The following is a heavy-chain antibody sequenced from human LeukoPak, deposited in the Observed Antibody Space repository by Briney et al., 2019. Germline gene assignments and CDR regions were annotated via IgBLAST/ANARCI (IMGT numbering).Heavy chain of an antibody. D-gene: IGHD5-12*01. Sequence: SVKGRFTISRDNSKNTLYLQMNSLRAEDTAVYYCAKHLTIEATIFDPWGQGTLVTVSS. J-gene: IGHJ5*02. CDR3: AKHLTIEATIFDP. V-gene: IGHV3-23*01.